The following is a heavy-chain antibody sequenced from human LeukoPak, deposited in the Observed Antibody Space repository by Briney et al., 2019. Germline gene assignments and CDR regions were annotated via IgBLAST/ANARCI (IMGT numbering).Heavy chain of an antibody. CDR2: IIPILGIA. CDR1: GGTFIIYA. Sequence: ASVKVSCKASGGTFIIYAISWVRQAPGQGLEWMGRIIPILGIANYAQKFQGRVTITADKSTSTAYMELSSLRSEDTAVYYCAREGEPYYYDSSGYFCYWGQGTLVTVSS. J-gene: IGHJ4*02. V-gene: IGHV1-69*04. CDR3: AREGEPYYYDSSGYFCY. D-gene: IGHD3-22*01.